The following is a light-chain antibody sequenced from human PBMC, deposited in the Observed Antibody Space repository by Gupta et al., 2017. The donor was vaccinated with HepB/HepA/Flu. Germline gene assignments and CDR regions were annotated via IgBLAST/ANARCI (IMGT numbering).Light chain of an antibody. Sequence: DIQMTQSPSTLSASVGDRVTITCRATQSISSWLAWYQQKPGKAPKVLIYKASNLESGVPSRFSGSGSGTEFTLTISSLQPDDFATYYCQHENYYSWTFGQGTKVDI. CDR2: KAS. CDR1: QSISSW. V-gene: IGKV1-5*03. CDR3: QHENYYSWT. J-gene: IGKJ1*01.